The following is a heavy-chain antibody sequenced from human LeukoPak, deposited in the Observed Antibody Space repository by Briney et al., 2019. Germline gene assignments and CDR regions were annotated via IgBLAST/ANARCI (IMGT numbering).Heavy chain of an antibody. Sequence: GGSLRLSCAASGFTFSSYGMHWVRQAPGRGLEWVAFIRYDGSNKYYADSVKGRFTISRDNSKNTLYLQMNSLRAEDTAVYYCAKESPSRYCSSTSCKGNWFDPWGQGTLVTVSS. D-gene: IGHD2-2*01. CDR3: AKESPSRYCSSTSCKGNWFDP. V-gene: IGHV3-30*02. CDR1: GFTFSSYG. CDR2: IRYDGSNK. J-gene: IGHJ5*02.